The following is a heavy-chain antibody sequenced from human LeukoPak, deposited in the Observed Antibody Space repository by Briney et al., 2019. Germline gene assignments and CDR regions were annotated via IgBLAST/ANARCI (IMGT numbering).Heavy chain of an antibody. Sequence: PGGSLRLSCAASGFTFSNAWMSWVRQAPGKGLEWVSYISRGASTIYYADSVKGRFTISRDNAKNSLYLQMNSLRAEDTAVYYCASRPGNSGNYYYMDVWGKGTTVTVSS. CDR2: ISRGASTI. V-gene: IGHV3-11*04. J-gene: IGHJ6*03. D-gene: IGHD3-10*01. CDR1: GFTFSNAW. CDR3: ASRPGNSGNYYYMDV.